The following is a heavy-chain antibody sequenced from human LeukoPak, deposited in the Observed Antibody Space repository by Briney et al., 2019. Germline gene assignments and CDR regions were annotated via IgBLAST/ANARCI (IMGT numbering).Heavy chain of an antibody. Sequence: PWASVTVSCKASGYTFTNYDISWVRQAPGQGLEWMGWISAYNGNTNYAQKLQGRVTMTTDTSTSTAYMELRSLRSDDTAVYYCARGLQDIVVVVATFLEGMDVWGQGTTVTVSS. J-gene: IGHJ6*02. CDR2: ISAYNGNT. V-gene: IGHV1-18*01. D-gene: IGHD2-15*01. CDR1: GYTFTNYD. CDR3: ARGLQDIVVVVATFLEGMDV.